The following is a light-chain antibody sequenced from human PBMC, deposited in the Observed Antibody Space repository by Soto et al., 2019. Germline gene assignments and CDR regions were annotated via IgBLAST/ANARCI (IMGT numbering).Light chain of an antibody. V-gene: IGKV3-20*01. CDR2: GAS. J-gene: IGKJ1*01. CDR3: QQYETFSGT. Sequence: EIVLTQSPGTLSLSPGERATLSCRASQSVSSTYLAWYQQKPGQAPRLLIYGASSRATGIPDRFSGNGSGTKFTLTIASLQPDDFATYYCQQYETFSGTFGPGTKV. CDR1: QSVSSTY.